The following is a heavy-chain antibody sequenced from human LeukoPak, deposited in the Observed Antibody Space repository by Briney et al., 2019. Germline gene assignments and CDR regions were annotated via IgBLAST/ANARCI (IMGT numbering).Heavy chain of an antibody. Sequence: SETLSLTCNVAGASISGSDYNWSWLRQPPGKGLEWIASIFYSGTIYNNPSLKSRTLISVDTSKNQFSLRLTSVTAADTAVYFCATLDNSFDHWGQGTLVTVSS. J-gene: IGHJ5*02. CDR2: IFYSGTI. V-gene: IGHV4-30-4*01. CDR1: GASISGSDYN. CDR3: ATLDNSFDH.